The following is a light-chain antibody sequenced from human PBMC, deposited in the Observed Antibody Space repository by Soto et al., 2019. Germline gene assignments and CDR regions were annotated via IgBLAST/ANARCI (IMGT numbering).Light chain of an antibody. J-gene: IGKJ5*01. CDR1: QGIGNY. CDR2: GAS. Sequence: DIPMTQSPSSLSASVEDRVTITCRASQGIGNYLVWFQQKPGKAPKPLIYGASILPSGVPSRFSGSGSGTDFTLTIRSLQPEDSGTYYCQQYMSFPITFGQGTRLEI. V-gene: IGKV1-16*01. CDR3: QQYMSFPIT.